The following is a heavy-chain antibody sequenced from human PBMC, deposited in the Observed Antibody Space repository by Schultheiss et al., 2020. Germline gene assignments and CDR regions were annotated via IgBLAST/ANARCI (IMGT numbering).Heavy chain of an antibody. Sequence: GGSLRLPCAASGFTFSSYAMSWVRQAPGKGLEWVSAISGSGGSTYYADSVKGRFTISRDNSKNTLYLQMNSLRAEDTAVYYCAKGSGVAGTPRWFDPWGQGTLVTVSS. CDR2: ISGSGGST. J-gene: IGHJ5*02. V-gene: IGHV3-23*01. CDR3: AKGSGVAGTPRWFDP. D-gene: IGHD6-19*01. CDR1: GFTFSSYA.